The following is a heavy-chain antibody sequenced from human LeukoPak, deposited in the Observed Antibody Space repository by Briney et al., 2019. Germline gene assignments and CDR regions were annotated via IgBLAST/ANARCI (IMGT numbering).Heavy chain of an antibody. V-gene: IGHV3-21*01. CDR2: ISSSSSYI. Sequence: GESLKISCAASGFTFSSYSMNWVRQAPGKGLEWVSSISSSSSYIYYADSVKGRFTISRDNAKNSLYLQMNSLRAEDTAVYYCARERTYGDYGIYYYYMDVWGKGTTVTVSS. J-gene: IGHJ6*03. CDR1: GFTFSSYS. D-gene: IGHD4-17*01. CDR3: ARERTYGDYGIYYYYMDV.